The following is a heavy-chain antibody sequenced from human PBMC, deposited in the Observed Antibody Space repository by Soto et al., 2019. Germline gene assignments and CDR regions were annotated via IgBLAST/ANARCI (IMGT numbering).Heavy chain of an antibody. CDR2: INWDGGRV. CDR1: GFLFDNYA. V-gene: IGHV3-9*01. D-gene: IGHD2-15*01. J-gene: IGHJ6*02. Sequence: EVQLVESGGGLVQPGRSLRLSCAASGFLFDNYAMHWVRQAPGKGLEWVSGINWDGGRVAYADSVKGRFTISRDNAKNSLYLQMNNLRADYSALYYCAKVVVAATQPRYYFYGMDVWGQGTTVTVSS. CDR3: AKVVVAATQPRYYFYGMDV.